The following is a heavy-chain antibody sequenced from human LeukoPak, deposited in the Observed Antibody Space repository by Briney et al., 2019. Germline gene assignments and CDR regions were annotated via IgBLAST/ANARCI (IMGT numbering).Heavy chain of an antibody. CDR3: ASTLRFLPYRRFDY. D-gene: IGHD3-3*01. CDR2: IYQSGSGSS. Sequence: SETLSLSCSVSGGSIISSNYYWGWIRQPPGKGLEWIGSIYQSGSGSSYYNPSLKSRVTIFGDTSKNQFFLRLSSVTAADTAVYYCASTLRFLPYRRFDYWGQGTLVTVPS. CDR1: GGSIISSNYY. V-gene: IGHV4-39*01. J-gene: IGHJ4*02.